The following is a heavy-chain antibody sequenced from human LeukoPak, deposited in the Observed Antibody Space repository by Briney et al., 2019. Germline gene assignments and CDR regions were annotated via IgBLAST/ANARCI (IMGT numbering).Heavy chain of an antibody. D-gene: IGHD3-10*01. CDR1: GFIFSNHG. CDR2: ISWNSGSI. Sequence: PGRSLRLSCAASGFIFSNHGMHWVRQAPGKGLEWVSGISWNSGSIGYADSVKGRFTISRDNAKNSLYLQMNSLRAEDTALYYCAKDGSGSFLNWFDPWGQGILVTVSS. J-gene: IGHJ5*02. V-gene: IGHV3-9*01. CDR3: AKDGSGSFLNWFDP.